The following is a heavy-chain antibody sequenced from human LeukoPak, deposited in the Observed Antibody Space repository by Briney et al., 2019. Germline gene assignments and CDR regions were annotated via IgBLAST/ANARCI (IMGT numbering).Heavy chain of an antibody. CDR1: GFTFSSYG. J-gene: IGHJ6*03. CDR2: IRSDGSNK. Sequence: GGSLRLSCAASGFTFSSYGMHWVRQAPGKGLQWVAFIRSDGSNKYYADSVKGRFLISRDNSKNTLYLQMNSLRAEDTAVYYCARDQKGYCSSTSCYKAKYYYYYMDVWGKGTTVTVSS. CDR3: ARDQKGYCSSTSCYKAKYYYYYMDV. D-gene: IGHD2-2*02. V-gene: IGHV3-30*02.